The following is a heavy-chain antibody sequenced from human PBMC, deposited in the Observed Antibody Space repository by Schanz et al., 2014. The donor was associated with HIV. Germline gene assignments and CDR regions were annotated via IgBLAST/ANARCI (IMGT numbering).Heavy chain of an antibody. CDR2: ISPSNGDT. CDR3: ASGRFDTVIWWGDAFLI. CDR1: GYTFTAYY. J-gene: IGHJ3*02. Sequence: QVQLVQSGAEVKKPGASVKVSCKASGYTFTAYYIHWVRQAPGQGLEWMGWISPSNGDTKYTHWLQGRVTMTRNTSINTAYMEVSGLKSEDTAVYYCASGRFDTVIWWGDAFLIWGRGTMVTVSS. D-gene: IGHD5-18*01. V-gene: IGHV1-2*07.